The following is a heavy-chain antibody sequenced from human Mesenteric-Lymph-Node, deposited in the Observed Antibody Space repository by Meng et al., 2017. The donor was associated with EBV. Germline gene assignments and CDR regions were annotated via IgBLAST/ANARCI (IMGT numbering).Heavy chain of an antibody. Sequence: QWLECLRWINANSGNPTYAQGFTGRFVIALDTSVSTAYLQLSSLGSGDTAVYYCARVHSGGDYVGFHYWGQGTLVTVFS. CDR2: INANSGNP. CDR3: ARVHSGGDYVGFHY. J-gene: IGHJ4*02. V-gene: IGHV7-4-1*02. D-gene: IGHD1-26*01.